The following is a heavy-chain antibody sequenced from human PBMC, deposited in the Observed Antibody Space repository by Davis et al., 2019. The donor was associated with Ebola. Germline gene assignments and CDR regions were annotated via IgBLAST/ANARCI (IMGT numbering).Heavy chain of an antibody. J-gene: IGHJ4*02. CDR3: IRESSLKWLRLGFDY. D-gene: IGHD5-12*01. CDR2: IYYSGST. CDR1: GCSISSSSYY. V-gene: IGHV4-39*01. Sequence: PSETLSLTCTVSGCSISSSSYYWGWIRQPPGKGLEWIGSIYYSGSTYYNPSLKSRVTISVDTSKNQFSLKLSSVTAADTAVYYCIRESSLKWLRLGFDYWGQGTLVTVSS.